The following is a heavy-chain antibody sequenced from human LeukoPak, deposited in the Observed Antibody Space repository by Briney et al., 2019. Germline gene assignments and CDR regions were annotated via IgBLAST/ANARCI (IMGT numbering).Heavy chain of an antibody. CDR3: TWLYSDAFNI. CDR2: IKAKNDGGTT. J-gene: IGHJ3*02. Sequence: GGTLRISCEASGVPFNNAWMSWVRQAPGKGLDWFGRIKAKNDGGTTDYAAHVKGRFTILKDDSENTLYLQMNRLTTEDTAVYYCTWLYSDAFNIWGQGTMVTVSS. V-gene: IGHV3-15*01. D-gene: IGHD2-15*01. CDR1: GVPFNNAW.